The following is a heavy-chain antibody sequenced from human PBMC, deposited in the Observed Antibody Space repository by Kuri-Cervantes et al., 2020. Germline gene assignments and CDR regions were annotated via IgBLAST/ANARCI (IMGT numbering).Heavy chain of an antibody. V-gene: IGHV3-9*01. CDR3: AKVAMTGPYFYYYYMDV. D-gene: IGHD2-21*02. CDR2: ISWNSGSI. Sequence: GGSLRLSCAASGFTFDDYAMHWVRQAPGKGLEWVSGISWNSGSIGYADSVKGRFTISRDNAKKSLYPQMNSLRAEDTALYYCAKVAMTGPYFYYYYMDVWGKGTTVTVS. J-gene: IGHJ6*03. CDR1: GFTFDDYA.